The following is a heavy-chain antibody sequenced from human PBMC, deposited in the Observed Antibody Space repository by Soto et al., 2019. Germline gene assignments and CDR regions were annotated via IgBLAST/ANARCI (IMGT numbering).Heavy chain of an antibody. D-gene: IGHD5-18*01. J-gene: IGHJ3*02. CDR2: ISYDGSNK. CDR3: AKTRYSYGLNDAFDI. Sequence: GGSLRLSCAASGFTFSSYGMHWVRQAPGKGLEWVAVISYDGSNKYYADSVKGRFTISRDNSKNTLYLQMNSLRAEDTAVYYCAKTRYSYGLNDAFDIWGQGTMVTVSS. CDR1: GFTFSSYG. V-gene: IGHV3-30*18.